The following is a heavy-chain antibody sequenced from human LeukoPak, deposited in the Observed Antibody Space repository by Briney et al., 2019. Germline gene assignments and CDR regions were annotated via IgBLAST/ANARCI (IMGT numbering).Heavy chain of an antibody. CDR1: GFTFSIYS. V-gene: IGHV3-48*01. CDR2: ISSSSSTI. J-gene: IGHJ3*02. D-gene: IGHD3-9*01. Sequence: GGSLRLSCAASGFTFSIYSMNWVRQAPGKGLEWVSYISSSSSTIYYADSVKGRFTISRDNAKNSLYLQMNSLRAEDTAVYYCARGHYDILTGYYTFDIWGQGTMVTVSS. CDR3: ARGHYDILTGYYTFDI.